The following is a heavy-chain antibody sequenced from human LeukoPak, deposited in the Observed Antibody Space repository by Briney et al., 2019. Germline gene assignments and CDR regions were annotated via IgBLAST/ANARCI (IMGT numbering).Heavy chain of an antibody. Sequence: PGRSLRLSCAASGFTFDNYAMHWVRQTPGKGLEWVSGISWNSDTKLYADSVKGRFTISRDNAKNSLYLQMNSLRAEDTALYYCAKEIVPRKLERDRPGAGAFDLWGQGTLLTVSS. CDR1: GFTFDNYA. CDR3: AKEIVPRKLERDRPGAGAFDL. CDR2: ISWNSDTK. V-gene: IGHV3-9*01. J-gene: IGHJ3*01. D-gene: IGHD1-1*01.